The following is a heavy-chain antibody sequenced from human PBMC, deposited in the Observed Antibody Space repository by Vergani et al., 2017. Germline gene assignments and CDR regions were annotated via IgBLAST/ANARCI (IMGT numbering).Heavy chain of an antibody. CDR2: IYYSGST. CDR3: ARGPQYSSSWYSYYYYMDV. D-gene: IGHD6-13*01. J-gene: IGHJ6*03. CDR1: GGSISSYY. V-gene: IGHV4-59*01. Sequence: QVQLQESGPGLVKPSETLSLTCTVSGGSISSYYWSWIRQPPGKGLEWIGYIYYSGSTNYNPSLKSRVTLSVDTSKNQFSLKLSSVTAADTAVYYCARGPQYSSSWYSYYYYMDVWGKGTTVTVSS.